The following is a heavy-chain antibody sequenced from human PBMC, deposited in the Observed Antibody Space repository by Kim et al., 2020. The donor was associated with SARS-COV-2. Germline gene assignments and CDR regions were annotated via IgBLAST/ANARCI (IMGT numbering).Heavy chain of an antibody. V-gene: IGHV3-15*01. CDR2: IKSNRAGGTA. J-gene: IGHJ4*02. D-gene: IGHD1-26*01. Sequence: GGSLRLSCGVSGLSFNDLWMSWVRQAPGKGPEWLGRIKSNRAGGTADYAAPVKGRFVISRDDSKRTMYLQLNSLKTEDTAVYYCTRDGRSTEMGPLWVHWGPGTLVSVSS. CDR1: GLSFNDLW. CDR3: TRDGRSTEMGPLWVH.